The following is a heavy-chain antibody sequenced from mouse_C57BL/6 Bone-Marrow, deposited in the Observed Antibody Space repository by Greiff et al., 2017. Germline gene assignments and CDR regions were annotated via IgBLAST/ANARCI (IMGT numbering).Heavy chain of an antibody. CDR3: ARGDYSNFVDY. V-gene: IGHV1-64*01. CDR2: IHPNSGST. D-gene: IGHD2-5*01. CDR1: GYTFTSYW. Sequence: VQLQQPGAELVKPGASVKLSCKASGYTFTSYWMHWVKQRPGQGLEWIGMIHPNSGSTNYNEKFKSKATLTVDNSSSTAYMQLSSLTSEDAAVYYCARGDYSNFVDYWGQGTTLTVSS. J-gene: IGHJ2*01.